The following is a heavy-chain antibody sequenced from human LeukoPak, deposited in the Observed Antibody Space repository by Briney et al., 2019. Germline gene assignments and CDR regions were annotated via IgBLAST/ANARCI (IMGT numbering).Heavy chain of an antibody. J-gene: IGHJ6*02. D-gene: IGHD3-10*01. Sequence: SVKVSCKASGGTFSSYAISWVRQAPGQGLEWMRRIIPILGIANYAQKFQGRVTITADKSTSTAYMELSSLRSEDTAVYYCASQYGSGSYYNYYGMDVWGQGTTVTVSS. CDR2: IIPILGIA. CDR3: ASQYGSGSYYNYYGMDV. CDR1: GGTFSSYA. V-gene: IGHV1-69*04.